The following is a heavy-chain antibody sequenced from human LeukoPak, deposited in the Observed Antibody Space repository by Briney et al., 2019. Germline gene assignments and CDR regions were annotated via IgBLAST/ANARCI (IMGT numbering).Heavy chain of an antibody. CDR2: ISGSGGST. V-gene: IGHV3-23*01. CDR1: GFTFSSYA. J-gene: IGHJ4*02. Sequence: GGSLRLSCAASGFTFSSYAMSWVRQAPGKGLEWVSAISGSGGSTYYADSVKGRFTISRDNSKNTLYLQINSLRAEDTAVCYCAKDASIRKKQWLAPYYFDYWGQGTLVTVSS. D-gene: IGHD6-19*01. CDR3: AKDASIRKKQWLAPYYFDY.